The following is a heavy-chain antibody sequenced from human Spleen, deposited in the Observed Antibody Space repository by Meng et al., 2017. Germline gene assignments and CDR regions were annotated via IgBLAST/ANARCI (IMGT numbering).Heavy chain of an antibody. Sequence: ELQWLESGGGPVQPGGSLRLACAASGFSFSSSGMTWVRQAPGKGPEWVSTISGGSTYYADSVKGRFTISRDNSKNTLYLQMNSLRAEDTAVYYCANEGLDFWSGYRRFDYWGQGTLVTVSS. D-gene: IGHD3-3*01. CDR1: GFSFSSSG. J-gene: IGHJ4*02. CDR2: ISGGST. CDR3: ANEGLDFWSGYRRFDY. V-gene: IGHV3-23*01.